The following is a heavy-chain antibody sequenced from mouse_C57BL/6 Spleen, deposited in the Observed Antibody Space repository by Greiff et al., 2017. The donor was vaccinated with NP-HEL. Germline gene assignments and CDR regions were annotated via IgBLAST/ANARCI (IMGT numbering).Heavy chain of an antibody. J-gene: IGHJ2*01. CDR1: GYTFTSYT. V-gene: IGHV1-4*01. D-gene: IGHD1-1*01. CDR3: ASYTTVVAYYFDY. Sequence: VQLQQSGAELARPGASVKMSCKASGYTFTSYTMHWVKQRPGQGLEWIGYINPSSGYTKYNQKFKDKATLTADKSSSTAYMQLSSLTSEDSAVYYCASYTTVVAYYFDYWGQGTTLTVSS. CDR2: INPSSGYT.